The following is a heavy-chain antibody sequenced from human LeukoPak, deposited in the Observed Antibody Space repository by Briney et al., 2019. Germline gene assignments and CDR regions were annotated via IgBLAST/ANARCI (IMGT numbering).Heavy chain of an antibody. CDR3: ARDLNPDRARWEYYFDY. CDR1: GYSFTGYY. Sequence: ASVNVSCKASGYSFTGYYIHWVRQGPGQGLERMGWINPNSGGTNYAQKFHGRVTMTRDTSISTAYLELSRLRSDDTAVYYCARDLNPDRARWEYYFDYWGQGTLVTVSS. CDR2: INPNSGGT. D-gene: IGHD1-26*01. J-gene: IGHJ4*02. V-gene: IGHV1-2*02.